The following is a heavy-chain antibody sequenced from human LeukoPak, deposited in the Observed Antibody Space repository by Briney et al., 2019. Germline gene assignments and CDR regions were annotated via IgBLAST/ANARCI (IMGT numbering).Heavy chain of an antibody. CDR3: ARLSYGASGAFDY. Sequence: PGGSLRLSCAASGFIFSSYTMNWVRQAPGKGLEWVSSISRRSSYIYYADSVKGRFTISRDNAKNSLYLQMSSLRAEDTAVYYCARLSYGASGAFDYWGQGTLVTVSS. CDR2: ISRRSSYI. CDR1: GFIFSSYT. D-gene: IGHD4-17*01. V-gene: IGHV3-21*01. J-gene: IGHJ4*02.